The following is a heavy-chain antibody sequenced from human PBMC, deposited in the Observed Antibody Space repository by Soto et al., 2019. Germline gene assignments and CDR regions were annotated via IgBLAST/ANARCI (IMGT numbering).Heavy chain of an antibody. CDR2: ISGSSSYI. V-gene: IGHV3-21*01. Sequence: EVQLVESGGGLVKPGGSLRLSCTASGLSFSSDSMNWVRQAPGKGLEWVSSISGSSSYIYYADSVKGRFTISRDNAKNSVYVQMNSLRAEDTAVYYCARGLGYCNVGSCSRAFDMWGQGTMVTVSS. CDR1: GLSFSSDS. CDR3: ARGLGYCNVGSCSRAFDM. J-gene: IGHJ3*02. D-gene: IGHD2-15*01.